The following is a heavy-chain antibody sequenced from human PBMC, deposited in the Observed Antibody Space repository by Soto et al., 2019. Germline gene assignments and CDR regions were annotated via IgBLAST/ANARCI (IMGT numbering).Heavy chain of an antibody. Sequence: QVQLVESGGGVVQPGRSLRLSCAASGFTFSSYAMHWVRQAPGKGPEWVAVISYDGSNKYYADSVKGRFTISRDNSKNTLYLQMNSLRAEDTAVYYCARSRSGSSGWYPSGYYYYGMDVWGQGTTVTVSS. D-gene: IGHD6-19*01. CDR3: ARSRSGSSGWYPSGYYYYGMDV. J-gene: IGHJ6*02. V-gene: IGHV3-30-3*01. CDR2: ISYDGSNK. CDR1: GFTFSSYA.